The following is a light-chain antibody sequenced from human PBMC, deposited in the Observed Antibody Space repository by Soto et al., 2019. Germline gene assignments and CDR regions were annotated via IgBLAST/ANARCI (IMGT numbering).Light chain of an antibody. V-gene: IGKV3-11*01. CDR1: QSVGTY. CDR2: NAS. CDR3: QQRSNWPVT. Sequence: EIVLTQSPATLSLSPGERVTLSCRASQSVGTYLAWYQQKPGQPPRLLIYNASNRASGIPARFSGSGSGTDFTLTIGSLEPEDVAVYYCQQRSNWPVTLGQGRRLEIK. J-gene: IGKJ5*01.